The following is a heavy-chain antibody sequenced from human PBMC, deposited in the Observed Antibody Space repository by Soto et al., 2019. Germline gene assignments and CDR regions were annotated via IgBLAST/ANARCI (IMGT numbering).Heavy chain of an antibody. J-gene: IGHJ4*02. CDR2: FDPEDGET. CDR1: RYTLTELS. Sequence: SVKVSFKVSRYTLTELSMHWVRQAPGKGLEWMGGFDPEDGETIYAQNFQGRVTMTEGTSTDTAYMELSSLRSEDTAVYYCATSHFWSGTKFDYWGQGTLVTVSS. D-gene: IGHD3-3*02. V-gene: IGHV1-24*01. CDR3: ATSHFWSGTKFDY.